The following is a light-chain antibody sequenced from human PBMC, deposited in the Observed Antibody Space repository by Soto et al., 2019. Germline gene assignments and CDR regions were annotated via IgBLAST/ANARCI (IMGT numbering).Light chain of an antibody. CDR3: AALDDSLNAWA. J-gene: IGLJ3*02. Sequence: QSVLTQPPSASGTPGQRVTFSCSGSSSNIGRNTVKWYRQLPGTAPKLLIGSSDQRPSGVPDRFSGSQSGTSASLAISGLQSEDEADYICAALDDSLNAWAFGGGTKVTVL. CDR2: SSD. V-gene: IGLV1-44*01. CDR1: SSNIGRNT.